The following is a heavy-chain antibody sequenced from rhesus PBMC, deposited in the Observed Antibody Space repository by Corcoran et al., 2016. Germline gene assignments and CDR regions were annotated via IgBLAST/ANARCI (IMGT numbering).Heavy chain of an antibody. CDR1: GYSTSSGYG. D-gene: IGHD1-1*01. CDR2: ISGSISNT. Sequence: QVQLQESGPGLVKPSETLSLTCAVSGYSTSSGYGWSWIRQPPGKGLVRVGYISGSISNTNYNPSLKRRVTSSKDTSKNQVSLKLSSVTAADTAVYYCARDRGNSWNYLGAFDFWGQGLRVTVSS. J-gene: IGHJ3*01. V-gene: IGHV4-127*01. CDR3: ARDRGNSWNYLGAFDF.